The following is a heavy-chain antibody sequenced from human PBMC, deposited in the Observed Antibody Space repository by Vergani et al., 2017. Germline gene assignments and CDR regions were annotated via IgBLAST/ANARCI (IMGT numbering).Heavy chain of an antibody. CDR3: AATYYYGSGSLDY. CDR2: IDYSGST. D-gene: IGHD3-10*01. CDR1: GGSISSYY. Sequence: QVQLQESGPGLVKPSETLSLTCTVSGGSISSYYWSWIRQPPGKGLEWIGYIDYSGSTNYNPSLKSRVTISVDTSKNQFSLKLSSVTAADTAVYYCAATYYYGSGSLDYWGQGTLVTVSS. J-gene: IGHJ4*02. V-gene: IGHV4-59*01.